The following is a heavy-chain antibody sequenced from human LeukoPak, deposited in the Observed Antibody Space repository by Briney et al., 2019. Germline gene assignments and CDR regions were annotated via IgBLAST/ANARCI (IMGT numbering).Heavy chain of an antibody. J-gene: IGHJ4*02. D-gene: IGHD1-26*01. Sequence: SETLSLTCVVYRGFFIGYYWGWIRPPAARGVDGIGGINHSGSTNYNPSLKSRVTISVDTSKNQFSLKLSSVTAADTAVYYCTRGQYSGSYYNFRTTAQIDYWGQGTLVTVSS. CDR3: TRGQYSGSYYNFRTTAQIDY. CDR2: INHSGST. V-gene: IGHV4-34*01. CDR1: RGFFIGYY.